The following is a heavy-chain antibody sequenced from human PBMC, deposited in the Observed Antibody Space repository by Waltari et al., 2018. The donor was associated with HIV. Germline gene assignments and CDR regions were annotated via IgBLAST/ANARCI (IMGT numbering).Heavy chain of an antibody. CDR3: ARDLTVTTTAFFDY. V-gene: IGHV3-21*02. D-gene: IGHD4-17*01. Sequence: EVQLVESGGGLVKPGGSLTLSCAAPGLPSSSCSINWVRQAPGKGLEWVSSISSGSTYVYYADSLRGRFTTSRDDAQNSLYLQMNSLKAEDTAVYYCARDLTVTTTAFFDYWGQGTLVTVSS. CDR1: GLPSSSCS. CDR2: ISSGSTYV. J-gene: IGHJ4*02.